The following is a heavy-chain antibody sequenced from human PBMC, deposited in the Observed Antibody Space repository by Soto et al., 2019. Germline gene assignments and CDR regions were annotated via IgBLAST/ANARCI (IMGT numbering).Heavy chain of an antibody. CDR3: AKDRKTTVVTPGVYYYYGMDV. CDR1: GFTFSSYG. CDR2: ISYDGSNK. V-gene: IGHV3-30*18. Sequence: GSLRLSCAASGFTFSSYGMHWVRQAPGKGLEWVAVISYDGSNKYYADSVKGRFTISRDNSKNTLYLQMNSLRAEDTAVYYCAKDRKTTVVTPGVYYYYGMDVWGQGTTVTVSS. D-gene: IGHD4-17*01. J-gene: IGHJ6*02.